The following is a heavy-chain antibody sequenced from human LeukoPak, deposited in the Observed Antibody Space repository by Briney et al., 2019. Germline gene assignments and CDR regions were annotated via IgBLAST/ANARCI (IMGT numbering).Heavy chain of an antibody. CDR2: IYSGGST. CDR1: GFTVSSNY. CDR3: ARALYSYGYFDY. Sequence: PGGSLRLSCAASGFTVSSNYMSWLRQAPGKGLEWVSVIYSGGSTYYADTVKGRFTISRDNSKNTLYLQMNSLRAEDTAVYYCARALYSYGYFDYWGQGTLVTVSS. D-gene: IGHD5-18*01. V-gene: IGHV3-53*01. J-gene: IGHJ4*02.